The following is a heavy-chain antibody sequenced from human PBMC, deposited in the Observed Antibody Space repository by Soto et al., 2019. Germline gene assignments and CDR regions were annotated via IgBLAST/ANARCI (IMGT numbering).Heavy chain of an antibody. D-gene: IGHD6-19*01. CDR2: INPNSGDT. CDR3: ATSRISIAVAGETEYYFDY. Sequence: PGASVKVSCKASGYIFTGYYMHWVRQAPGQGLEWMGWINPNSGDTNYTQKFQGWVTMTRDTSISTAYMELSRLRSDDTAVYYCATSRISIAVAGETEYYFDYWGQGTPVTVSS. J-gene: IGHJ4*02. CDR1: GYIFTGYY. V-gene: IGHV1-2*04.